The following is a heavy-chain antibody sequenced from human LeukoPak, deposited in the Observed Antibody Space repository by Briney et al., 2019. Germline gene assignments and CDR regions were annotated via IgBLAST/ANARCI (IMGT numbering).Heavy chain of an antibody. J-gene: IGHJ4*02. CDR1: GGTFSSYA. D-gene: IGHD3-10*01. Sequence: SVKVSCKASGGTFSSYAISWVRQAPGQGLEWMGGIIPIFGTANYAQKFQGRVTMTRDTSISTAYMELSGLRFDDTATYYCAKDWELRWSQGGFDHWGQGTLLTVSS. CDR3: AKDWELRWSQGGFDH. CDR2: IIPIFGTA. V-gene: IGHV1-69*05.